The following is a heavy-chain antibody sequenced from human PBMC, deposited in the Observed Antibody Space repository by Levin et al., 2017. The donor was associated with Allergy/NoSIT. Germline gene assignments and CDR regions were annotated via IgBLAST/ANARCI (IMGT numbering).Heavy chain of an antibody. CDR3: ASGFDGACYGTP. CDR1: GFTFSSYW. J-gene: IGHJ5*02. V-gene: IGHV3-74*01. Sequence: PGGSLRLSCAASGFTFSSYWMHWVRQVPGKGLVWVSRINTDGSSTNYADSVKGRFTVSRDNAWNTLYLQLNGLRAEDTAIYYCASGFDGACYGTPWGPGALVTVSS. CDR2: INTDGSST. D-gene: IGHD2-15*01.